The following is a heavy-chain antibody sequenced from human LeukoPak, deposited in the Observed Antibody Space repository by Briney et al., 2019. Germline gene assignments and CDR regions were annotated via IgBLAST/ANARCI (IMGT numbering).Heavy chain of an antibody. D-gene: IGHD5-12*01. V-gene: IGHV4-31*03. CDR1: GGSISSGGYY. J-gene: IGHJ4*02. CDR3: ARGGYSGYDSKPGDY. CDR2: IYYSGST. Sequence: PSQTLSLTCTVSGGSISSGGYYWSWIRQHPGKGLEWIGYIYYSGSTYYNPSLKSRVTISVDTSKYQFSLKLSSVTAADTAVYYCARGGYSGYDSKPGDYWGQGTLVTVSS.